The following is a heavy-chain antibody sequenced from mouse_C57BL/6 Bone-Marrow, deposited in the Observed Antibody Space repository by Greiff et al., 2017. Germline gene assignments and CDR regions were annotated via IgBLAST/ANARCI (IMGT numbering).Heavy chain of an antibody. CDR1: GFTFSSYA. Sequence: EVKVVESGGGLVKPGGSLTLSCAASGFTFSSYAMSWVRQTPEKRLEWVATISDGGSYTYYPDNVKGRFTISRDNAKNNLYLQMSHLKSEDTAMYYCARDQNAMDYWGQGTSVTVSS. CDR3: ARDQNAMDY. J-gene: IGHJ4*01. V-gene: IGHV5-4*01. CDR2: ISDGGSYT.